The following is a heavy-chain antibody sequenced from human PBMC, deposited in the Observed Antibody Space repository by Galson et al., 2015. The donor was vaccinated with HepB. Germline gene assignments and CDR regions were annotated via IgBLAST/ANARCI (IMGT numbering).Heavy chain of an antibody. CDR1: GHTLTELS. CDR3: ATDGGVYDYGGDDAFDI. J-gene: IGHJ3*02. CDR2: FDPEDGKM. V-gene: IGHV1-24*01. Sequence: SVKVSCKVSGHTLTELSIHWVRQAPGKGLEWMGGFDPEDGKMIYAQKFQGRVTMTEDTSSDTAYMELNSLRSEDTAVYYCATDGGVYDYGGDDAFDIWGQGTMVIVSS. D-gene: IGHD3-16*01.